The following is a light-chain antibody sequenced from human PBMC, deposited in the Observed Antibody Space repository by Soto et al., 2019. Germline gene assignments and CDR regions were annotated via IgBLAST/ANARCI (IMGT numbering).Light chain of an antibody. J-gene: IGLJ2*01. CDR2: SNT. V-gene: IGLV1-44*01. Sequence: QSVLTQPPSASGTPGQTIAISCSGGSSNIGSHTVNWYQQLPGTAHRLLIYSNTQRPSGVPDRFSGSKSGTSASLAISGLQSEYESDYYCAAWDDSLNGVVFGGGTKVTVL. CDR3: AAWDDSLNGVV. CDR1: SSNIGSHT.